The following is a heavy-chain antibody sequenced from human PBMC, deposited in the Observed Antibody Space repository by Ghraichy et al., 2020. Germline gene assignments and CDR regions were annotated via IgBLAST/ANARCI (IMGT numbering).Heavy chain of an antibody. J-gene: IGHJ3*02. CDR2: IYYTGST. CDR3: AREGLGRGMSFDI. V-gene: IGHV4-59*01. CDR1: GGSISSYY. D-gene: IGHD3-16*01. Sequence: SETLSLTCTVSGGSISSYYWSWIRQPPGKGLEWIGYIYYTGSTNYNPSLKSRVTMSVDTSKNQLSLHLTSVTAADTAVYYCAREGLGRGMSFDIWGQGTVVTVSS.